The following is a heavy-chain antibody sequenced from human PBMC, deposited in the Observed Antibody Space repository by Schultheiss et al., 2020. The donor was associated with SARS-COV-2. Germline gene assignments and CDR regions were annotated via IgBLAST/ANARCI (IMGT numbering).Heavy chain of an antibody. Sequence: SQTLSLTCAVYGGSFSGYYWSWIRQPPGKGLEWIGEINHSGSTNYNPSLKSRVTISVDRSKNQFSLKLSSVTAADTAVYYCARGGSSNQPLQYYYYMDVWGKGAAVTVSS. V-gene: IGHV4-34*01. CDR3: ARGGSSNQPLQYYYYMDV. CDR2: INHSGST. CDR1: GGSFSGYY. D-gene: IGHD4-11*01. J-gene: IGHJ6*03.